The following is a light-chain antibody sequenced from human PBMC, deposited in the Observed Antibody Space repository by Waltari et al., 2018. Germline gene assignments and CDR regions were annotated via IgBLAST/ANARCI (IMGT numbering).Light chain of an antibody. CDR2: SND. CDR3: ATWDDNLDMLL. Sequence: QSILTQPPSASGTPGQRVTIFCSGSTSNIGKNTVNWYQKVPGMAPKLLLFSNDQRPSGVPDRFSGSKSGTSASLAISGLQSEDEADFYCATWDDNLDMLLFGGGTKLTVL. V-gene: IGLV1-44*01. CDR1: TSNIGKNT. J-gene: IGLJ3*02.